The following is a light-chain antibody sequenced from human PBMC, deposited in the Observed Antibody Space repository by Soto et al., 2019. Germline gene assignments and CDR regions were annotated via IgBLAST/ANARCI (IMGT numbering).Light chain of an antibody. CDR3: HQYDNWPPIT. Sequence: EIVMTQSPATLSVSPGERATLACRASQSVRNYLAWYQQKPGQAPRLLIYGASTRATGIPARFSGSGSGTEFTLTISSLQSEDFAIYYCHQYDNWPPITFGQGTRLEIK. CDR2: GAS. V-gene: IGKV3-15*01. CDR1: QSVRNY. J-gene: IGKJ5*01.